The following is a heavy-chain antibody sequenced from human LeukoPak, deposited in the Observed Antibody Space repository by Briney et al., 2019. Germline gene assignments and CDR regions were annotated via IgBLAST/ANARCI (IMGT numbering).Heavy chain of an antibody. CDR2: XSGSGGST. Sequence: GGSLRLSCAASGFTFSSYAMSWVRQAPGKGLXXXXXXSGSGGSTYYADSVKGRFTISRDNSKNTLYLQMNSLRAEDTAVYYCAKDGRFLEWLPPYFDYWGQGTLVTVSS. CDR1: GFTFSSYA. V-gene: IGHV3-23*01. D-gene: IGHD3-3*01. J-gene: IGHJ4*02. CDR3: AKDGRFLEWLPPYFDY.